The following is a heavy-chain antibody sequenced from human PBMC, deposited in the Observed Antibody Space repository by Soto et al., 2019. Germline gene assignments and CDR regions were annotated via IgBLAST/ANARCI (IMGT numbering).Heavy chain of an antibody. CDR2: IYHSGST. CDR1: GGSLSSSKW. CDR3: ARDRDWNHYYGMDV. D-gene: IGHD1-1*01. Sequence: XTLSLPCAVSGGSLSSSKWWSWVLQPPVKGLEWIGEIYHSGSTNYNPSLKSRVTISVDKSNNQFSLKLSYVTAADTAVYYCARDRDWNHYYGMDVWGQGTTVTVSS. J-gene: IGHJ6*02. V-gene: IGHV4-4*02.